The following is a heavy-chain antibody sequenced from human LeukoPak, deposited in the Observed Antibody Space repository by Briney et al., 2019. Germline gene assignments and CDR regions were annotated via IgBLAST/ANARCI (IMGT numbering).Heavy chain of an antibody. J-gene: IGHJ6*02. CDR3: ANWDPPLYYYYGMDV. CDR2: IHSRGVT. Sequence: KSSETLSLTCTVSGDSINSYFWSWIRQPPGKGLEWIGYIHSRGVTTYNPSLKSRVSMSMDTSKSQFSLTLSSLTAADTAVYYCANWDPPLYYYYGMDVWGQGTTVTVSS. V-gene: IGHV4-59*01. CDR1: GDSINSYF. D-gene: IGHD7-27*01.